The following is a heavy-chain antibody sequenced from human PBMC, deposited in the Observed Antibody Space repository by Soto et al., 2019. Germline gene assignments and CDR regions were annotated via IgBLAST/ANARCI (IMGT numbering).Heavy chain of an antibody. J-gene: IGHJ4*02. D-gene: IGHD6-19*01. CDR1: GASISSNNY. CDR3: ARHDQWLIRLYY. CDR2: IHYSGNT. V-gene: IGHV4-39*01. Sequence: QLQLQESGPGLVKPSETLSLTCTVSGASISSNNYWVWIRQPPGKGLEWIGSIHYSGNTYYNSSLEIPVTISLDTSKNQFSLKLTSVTAADTAVYDCARHDQWLIRLYYWGQGTLVTVSS.